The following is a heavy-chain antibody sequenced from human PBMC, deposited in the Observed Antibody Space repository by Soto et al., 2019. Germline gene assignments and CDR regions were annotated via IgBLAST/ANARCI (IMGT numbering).Heavy chain of an antibody. D-gene: IGHD1-26*01. Sequence: QVQLVQSGAEEKKPGASVKVSCKASGYTFSSYAIHWVRQAPGQGLEWMGWINAGNGNTKYSQKFQGRVTITRDTSASTAYMELKSLRSEDTAVYYCARVDGTYWGQGTLVTVSS. J-gene: IGHJ4*02. V-gene: IGHV1-3*05. CDR3: ARVDGTY. CDR1: GYTFSSYA. CDR2: INAGNGNT.